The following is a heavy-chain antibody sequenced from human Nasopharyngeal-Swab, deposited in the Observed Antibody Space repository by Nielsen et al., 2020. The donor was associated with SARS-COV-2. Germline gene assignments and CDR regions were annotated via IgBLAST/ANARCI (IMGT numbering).Heavy chain of an antibody. CDR1: RGTISTYS. D-gene: IGHD4-23*01. J-gene: IGHJ3*02. V-gene: IGHV4-59*01. CDR3: ARDSGMATVVTPKGFDI. CDR2: MHSTGRT. Sequence: SETLSLTCTVSRGTISTYSWSWIRQPPGKGLEWIGYMHSTGRTKYNPSLKSRVTISADMARNHLYLRLTSVTAADTAVYYCARDSGMATVVTPKGFDIWGHGTMVTVSS.